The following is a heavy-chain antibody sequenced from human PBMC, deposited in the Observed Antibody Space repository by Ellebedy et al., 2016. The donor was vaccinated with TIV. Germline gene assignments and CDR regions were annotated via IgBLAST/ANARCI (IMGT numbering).Heavy chain of an antibody. CDR2: IIPIFGTA. D-gene: IGHD1-14*01. Sequence: AASVKVSCKASGGTFSSYAISWVRQAPGQGLEWMGGIIPIFGTAKYAQKFQGRVTITADESTSTAYMELSSLRAEDTAVYYCAKEGYSAGTTFRADFDYWGLGTLVTVSS. V-gene: IGHV1-69*13. J-gene: IGHJ4*02. CDR1: GGTFSSYA. CDR3: AKEGYSAGTTFRADFDY.